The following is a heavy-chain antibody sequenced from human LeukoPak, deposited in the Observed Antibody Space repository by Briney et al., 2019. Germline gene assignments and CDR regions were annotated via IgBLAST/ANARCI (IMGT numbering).Heavy chain of an antibody. J-gene: IGHJ4*02. D-gene: IGHD6-19*01. CDR3: ARSGSGGWIDH. CDR1: GFTFSSYS. V-gene: IGHV4-34*01. Sequence: GSLRLSCAASGFTFSSYSMNWVRQAPGKGLEWIGEINHSGSTNYNPSLKSRVTISVDTSKNQFSLKLSSVTAADTAVYYCARSGSGGWIDHWGQGTLVTVSS. CDR2: INHSGST.